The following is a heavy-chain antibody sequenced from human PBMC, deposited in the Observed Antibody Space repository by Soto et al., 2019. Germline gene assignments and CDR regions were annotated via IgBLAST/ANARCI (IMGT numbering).Heavy chain of an antibody. CDR2: INPSGGST. J-gene: IGHJ6*02. CDR1: GYTFTSYY. V-gene: IGHV1-46*01. CDR3: ARVSGYYGSGRPGGMDV. Sequence: VASVKVSCKASGYTFTSYYIHWVRQAPGQGLEWMGIINPSGGSTSYAQKFQGRVTMTRDTSTSTVYMELSRLRSDDTAVYYCARVSGYYGSGRPGGMDVWGQGTTVTVSS. D-gene: IGHD3-10*01.